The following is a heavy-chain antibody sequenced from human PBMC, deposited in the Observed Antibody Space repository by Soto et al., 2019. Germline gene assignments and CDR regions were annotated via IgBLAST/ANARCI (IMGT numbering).Heavy chain of an antibody. CDR1: GGSISSSSYY. D-gene: IGHD3-10*01. Sequence: QLQLQESGPGLVKPSETLSLTCTVSGGSISSSSYYWGWIRQPPGKGLEWIGSIYYSGSTYYNPSLQSRVTLSVDTSKNQFSLKLSSVTAADTAVYYCARQVNPWAQGAFDIWGQGTMVTVSS. J-gene: IGHJ3*02. V-gene: IGHV4-39*01. CDR3: ARQVNPWAQGAFDI. CDR2: IYYSGST.